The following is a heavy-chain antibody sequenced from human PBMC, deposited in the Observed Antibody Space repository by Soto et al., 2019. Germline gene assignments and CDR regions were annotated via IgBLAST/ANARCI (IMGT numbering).Heavy chain of an antibody. CDR1: GFTFSTYA. V-gene: IGHV3-23*01. D-gene: IGHD2-15*01. J-gene: IGHJ6*02. CDR3: AKGDGRGGYCSGGSCYETSSYGMDV. Sequence: EVQLLESGGGLIQPGGSLRLSCEASGFTFSTYAMNWVRQAPGKGLEWVSSISGRGDKRYHTDSVKGRFTISRDNSKDTLYLRMIGLTAGDTAVYFCAKGDGRGGYCSGGSCYETSSYGMDVWGQGTTVTVS. CDR2: ISGRGDKR.